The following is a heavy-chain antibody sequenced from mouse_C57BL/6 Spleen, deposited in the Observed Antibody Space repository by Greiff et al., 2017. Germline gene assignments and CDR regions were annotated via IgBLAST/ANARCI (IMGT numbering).Heavy chain of an antibody. CDR1: GYTFTSYW. D-gene: IGHD2-1*01. Sequence: QVQLQQPGAELVRPGTSVKLSCKASGYTFTSYWMHWVKQRPGQGLEWIGVIDPSDSYTNYNQKFKGKATLTVDTSSSTAYMQLSNLTSEDSAVEYCARYFYGNYSGYFDYWGQGTTLTVSS. CDR3: ARYFYGNYSGYFDY. CDR2: IDPSDSYT. V-gene: IGHV1-59*01. J-gene: IGHJ2*01.